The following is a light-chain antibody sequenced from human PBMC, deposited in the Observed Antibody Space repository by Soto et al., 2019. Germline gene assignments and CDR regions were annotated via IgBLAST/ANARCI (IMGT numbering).Light chain of an antibody. CDR2: AAS. CDR3: WT. J-gene: IGKJ2*01. CDR1: QGISRW. Sequence: DLQMTQSPSSVSASVGDRVTITCRASQGISRWLAWYQQKPVKAPKLLIYAASSLQGGVPSRFSGSGTGTEVTLTISSMQPEDFATCYPWTFGQGTKLEIK. V-gene: IGKV1-12*01.